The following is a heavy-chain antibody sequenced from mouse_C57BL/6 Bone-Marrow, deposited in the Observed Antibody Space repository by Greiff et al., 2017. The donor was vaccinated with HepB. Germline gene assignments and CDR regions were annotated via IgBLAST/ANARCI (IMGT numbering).Heavy chain of an antibody. Sequence: EVHLVESGGGLVQPGGSLKLSCAASGFTFSDYYMYWVRQTPEKRLEWVAYISNGGGSTYYPDTVKGRFTISRDNAKNTLYLQMSRLKSEDTAMYYCARGDYYYGFDYWGQGTTLTVSS. CDR2: ISNGGGST. D-gene: IGHD1-1*01. CDR1: GFTFSDYY. V-gene: IGHV5-12*01. CDR3: ARGDYYYGFDY. J-gene: IGHJ2*01.